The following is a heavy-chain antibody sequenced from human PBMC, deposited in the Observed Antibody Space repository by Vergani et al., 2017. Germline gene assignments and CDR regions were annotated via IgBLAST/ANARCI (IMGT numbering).Heavy chain of an antibody. J-gene: IGHJ1*01. CDR2: IYYSGST. Sequence: QLQLQESGPGLVKPSETLSLTCTVSGGSISSSSYYWGWIRQPPGKGLEWIGSIYYSGSTYYNPSLKSRVTISVDTSKNQFSLKLSSVTAADTAVYYCASAINYDFWSGYQPQVYFQHWGQGTLVTVSS. CDR3: ASAINYDFWSGYQPQVYFQH. CDR1: GGSISSSSYY. V-gene: IGHV4-39*01. D-gene: IGHD3-3*01.